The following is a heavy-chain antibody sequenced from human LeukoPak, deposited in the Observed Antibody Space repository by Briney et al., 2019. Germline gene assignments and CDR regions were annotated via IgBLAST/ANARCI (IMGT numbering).Heavy chain of an antibody. V-gene: IGHV1-8*01. J-gene: IGHJ5*02. Sequence: GASVKVSCMASGYTFTSYDINWVRQATGQGLEWMGWMNPNSGNTGYAQKFQGRVTMTRNTSISTAYMELSSLRSEDTAVYYCARDLRRWFRELTNWFDPWGQGTLVTVSS. CDR1: GYTFTSYD. CDR2: MNPNSGNT. D-gene: IGHD3-10*01. CDR3: ARDLRRWFRELTNWFDP.